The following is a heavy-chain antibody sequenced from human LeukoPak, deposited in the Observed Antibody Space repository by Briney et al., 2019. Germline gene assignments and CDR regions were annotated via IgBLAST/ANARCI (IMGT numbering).Heavy chain of an antibody. CDR3: ARGARYYYYMDV. J-gene: IGHJ6*03. Sequence: PGGSLRLSCTPSGFTFSSYGMHWVRQAPGKGLEWVSYISSSGSTIYYADSVKGRFTISRDNAKNSLYLQMNSLRAEDTAVYYCARGARYYYYMDVWGKGTTVTVSS. V-gene: IGHV3-48*04. D-gene: IGHD3-16*01. CDR1: GFTFSSYG. CDR2: ISSSGSTI.